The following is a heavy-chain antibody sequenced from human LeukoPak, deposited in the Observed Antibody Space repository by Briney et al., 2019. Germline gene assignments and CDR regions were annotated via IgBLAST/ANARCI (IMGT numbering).Heavy chain of an antibody. CDR2: ISAYNGNT. J-gene: IGHJ4*02. Sequence: ASVKVSCKASGYTFTSYGISWVRQAPGQGLEWMGWISAYNGNTNYAQKLQGRVTMTTDTPTSTAYMELRSLRSDDTAVYYCASGPPGYCSSTSCYGSLDYWGQGTLVTVSS. CDR1: GYTFTSYG. V-gene: IGHV1-18*01. CDR3: ASGPPGYCSSTSCYGSLDY. D-gene: IGHD2-2*01.